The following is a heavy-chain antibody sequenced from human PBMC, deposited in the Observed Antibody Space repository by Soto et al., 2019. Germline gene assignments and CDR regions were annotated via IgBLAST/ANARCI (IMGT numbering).Heavy chain of an antibody. J-gene: IGHJ4*01. CDR2: IIPIFGTA. CDR3: ARRGQLEAGLFY. CDR1: GGTFSSYA. D-gene: IGHD6-6*01. V-gene: IGHV1-69*13. Sequence: GASVKVSCKASGGTFSSYAISWVRQAPGQGLEWMGGIIPIFGTANYAQKFQGRVTITADESTSTAYMELSSLRSEDTAVYYCARRGQLEAGLFYWGNGPLVTVSS.